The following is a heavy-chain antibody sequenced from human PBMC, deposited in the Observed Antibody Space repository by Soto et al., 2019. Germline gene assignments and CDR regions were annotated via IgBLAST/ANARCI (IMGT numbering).Heavy chain of an antibody. D-gene: IGHD5-18*01. CDR3: ATATNTAMVTVEFDY. CDR2: INAGNGNT. J-gene: IGHJ4*02. CDR1: GYTFTSYA. Sequence: ASVKVSCKASGYTFTSYAMHWVRQAPGQRLEWMGWINAGNGNTKYSQKFQGRVTITRDTSASTAYMELSSLRSEDTAVYYCATATNTAMVTVEFDYWGKGTRVTVSS. V-gene: IGHV1-3*01.